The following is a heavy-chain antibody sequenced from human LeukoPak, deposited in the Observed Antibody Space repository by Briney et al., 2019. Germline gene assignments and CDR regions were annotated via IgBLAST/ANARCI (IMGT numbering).Heavy chain of an antibody. Sequence: GGSLRLSCAASGFTVSSNYMSWVRQAPGKGLEWVSVIYSGGSTYYADSVKGRFTISRDNSKNTLYLQMNSLRAEDTAVCYCARELAVSDAFDIWGQGTMVAVSS. CDR3: ARELAVSDAFDI. CDR1: GFTVSSNY. CDR2: IYSGGST. V-gene: IGHV3-66*01. J-gene: IGHJ3*02.